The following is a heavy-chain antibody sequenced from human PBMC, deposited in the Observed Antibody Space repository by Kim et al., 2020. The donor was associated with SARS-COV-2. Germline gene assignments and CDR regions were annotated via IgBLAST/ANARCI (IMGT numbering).Heavy chain of an antibody. CDR1: GYSFTSYW. V-gene: IGHV5-51*01. J-gene: IGHJ5*02. Sequence: GESLKISCKGSGYSFTSYWIGWVRQMPGKGLEWMGIIYPGDSDTRYSPSFQGQVTISADKSISTAYLQWSSLKASDTAMYYCARSRFSVFVSSWGRDPSYNWFDPWGQGTLVTVSS. CDR2: IYPGDSDT. D-gene: IGHD6-13*01. CDR3: ARSRFSVFVSSWGRDPSYNWFDP.